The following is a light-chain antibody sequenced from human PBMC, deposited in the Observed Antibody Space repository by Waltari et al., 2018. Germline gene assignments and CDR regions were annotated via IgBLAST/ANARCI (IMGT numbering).Light chain of an antibody. Sequence: QSALTQPASVSGSPGQSITISCTGTSSDVGVYNYVSWFQQHPDKAPRLLVFGVTNRPSGVSTRFSGPEAGNTASLTIAGLQAEDEADYYCSSYTSRATWVFGGGTRLAVL. CDR3: SSYTSRATWV. J-gene: IGLJ3*02. V-gene: IGLV2-14*03. CDR1: SSDVGVYNY. CDR2: GVT.